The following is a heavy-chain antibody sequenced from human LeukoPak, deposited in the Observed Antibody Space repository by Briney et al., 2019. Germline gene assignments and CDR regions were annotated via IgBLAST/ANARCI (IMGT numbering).Heavy chain of an antibody. CDR3: ARGTTVVTGSIDAFDI. CDR2: IYYSGST. D-gene: IGHD4-23*01. Sequence: PSETLSLTCTVSGGSISSSSYYWGWIRQPPGKGLEWIVSIYYSGSTYYNPSLKSRVTISVDTSKNQFSLKLSSVTAADTAVYYCARGTTVVTGSIDAFDIWGQGTMVTVSS. V-gene: IGHV4-39*01. J-gene: IGHJ3*02. CDR1: GGSISSSSYY.